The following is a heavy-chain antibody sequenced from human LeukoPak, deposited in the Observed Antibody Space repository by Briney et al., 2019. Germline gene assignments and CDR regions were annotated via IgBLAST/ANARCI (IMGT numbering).Heavy chain of an antibody. D-gene: IGHD6-6*01. CDR1: GFTFSSYW. J-gene: IGHJ4*02. V-gene: IGHV3-7*01. Sequence: GGSLRLSCAASGFTFSSYWMSWVRQTPGKGLEWVANIKQDGSEKYYVDSVKGRFTISRDNAKNSLYLQMNSLRAEDTAVYYCASYSTYSSSSDYWGQGTLVTVSS. CDR3: ASYSTYSSSSDY. CDR2: IKQDGSEK.